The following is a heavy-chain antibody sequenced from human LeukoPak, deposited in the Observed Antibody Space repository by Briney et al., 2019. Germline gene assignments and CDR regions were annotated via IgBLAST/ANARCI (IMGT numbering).Heavy chain of an antibody. V-gene: IGHV3-48*03. D-gene: IGHD3-3*01. J-gene: IGHJ4*02. Sequence: GGSLRLSCAASGFTFMSYEMNWVRQTPRKGLEPVAFISGSGTTTSYAPSVQGRFTISRDSSKNTLFLQMNRLRPEDAAVYYFAKAPVTTWRGAFCYPFDYWGLGTLVTVSS. CDR2: ISGSGTTT. CDR1: GFTFMSYE. CDR3: AKAPVTTWRGAFCYPFDY.